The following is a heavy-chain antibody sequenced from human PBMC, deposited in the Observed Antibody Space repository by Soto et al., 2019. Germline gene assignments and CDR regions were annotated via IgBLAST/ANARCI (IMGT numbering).Heavy chain of an antibody. CDR1: GASFSDYT. V-gene: IGHV4-34*01. Sequence: QVQLQQWGAGLLKPSETLSLTCAVSGASFSDYTWTWIRQSPGKGLEWIGQINGAGSASYNPCFKSRVIISIGASNSGFFLDLTSVTAADTAVYYCARGLFSGTSYSGGCYFFDYWGQGTLVTVSS. CDR2: INGAGSA. D-gene: IGHD3-10*01. J-gene: IGHJ4*02. CDR3: ARGLFSGTSYSGGCYFFDY.